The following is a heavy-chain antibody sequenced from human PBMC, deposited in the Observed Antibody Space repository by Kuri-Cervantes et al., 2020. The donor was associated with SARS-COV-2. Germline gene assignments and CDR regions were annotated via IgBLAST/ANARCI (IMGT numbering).Heavy chain of an antibody. V-gene: IGHV1-58*01. Sequence: SVKVSCKASGFTFRSSAVQWVRQARGQHLEWIGRIVVGSGDTNYAQEFHERVTITRDVSTSTAYMELSSLRSDDTAVYYCARGEIAVAGTVDYWGQGTLVTVSS. D-gene: IGHD6-19*01. J-gene: IGHJ4*02. CDR2: IVVGSGDT. CDR1: GFTFRSSA. CDR3: ARGEIAVAGTVDY.